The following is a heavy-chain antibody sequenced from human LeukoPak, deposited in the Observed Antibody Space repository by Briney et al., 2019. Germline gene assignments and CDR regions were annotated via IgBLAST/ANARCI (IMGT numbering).Heavy chain of an antibody. CDR2: INHSGST. J-gene: IGHJ4*02. D-gene: IGHD3-10*01. V-gene: IGHV4-39*07. CDR3: ARGGDTSYYFDY. Sequence: SETLSLTCTVSGGSISSSSYYWGWIRQPPGKGLEWIGEINHSGSTNYNPSLKSRVSISVDTSKNQFSLKLSSVTAADTAVYYCARGGDTSYYFDYWGQGTLVTVSS. CDR1: GGSISSSSYY.